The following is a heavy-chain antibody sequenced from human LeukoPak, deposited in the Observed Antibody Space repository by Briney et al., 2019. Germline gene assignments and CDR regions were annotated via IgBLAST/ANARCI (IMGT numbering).Heavy chain of an antibody. CDR1: GFTFSTYS. Sequence: PGGSLRLSCAASGFTFSTYSMNWVRQAPGKGLEWVSYISSSSSTIYYADSVKGRFTISRDNSKNTLYLQLNSLRAEDTAVYYCAKHRPIYYDSSGYFDYWGQGTLVTVSS. CDR2: ISSSSSTI. CDR3: AKHRPIYYDSSGYFDY. J-gene: IGHJ4*02. D-gene: IGHD3-22*01. V-gene: IGHV3-48*01.